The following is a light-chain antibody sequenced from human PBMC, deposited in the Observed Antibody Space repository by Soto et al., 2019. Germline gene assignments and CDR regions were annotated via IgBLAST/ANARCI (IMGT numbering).Light chain of an antibody. J-gene: IGKJ2*01. Sequence: DIQMTQSPSSLSASVGDRVTITCRASQSINSYLNWYQQKPGKAPKLLIYAASSLQSGVPSRFSGSGSGTDFTLTISSLQPEDFATYYCQQSYSTPYTFGQGTKREIK. CDR3: QQSYSTPYT. CDR1: QSINSY. V-gene: IGKV1-39*01. CDR2: AAS.